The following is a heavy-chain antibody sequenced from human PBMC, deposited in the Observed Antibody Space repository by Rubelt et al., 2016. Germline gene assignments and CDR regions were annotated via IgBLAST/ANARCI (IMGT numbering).Heavy chain of an antibody. V-gene: IGHV3-48*03. CDR3: APIFGVPDYGMDV. CDR2: ISSSGSTI. D-gene: IGHD3-3*01. J-gene: IGHJ6*02. Sequence: LVQHGGSLRLSCAASGFTFSSYEMNWVRQAPGKGLEWVSYISSSGSTIYYADSVKGRFTISRDNAKNSLYLQMNSLRAEDTAVYYCAPIFGVPDYGMDVWGQGTTVTVSS. CDR1: GFTFSSYE.